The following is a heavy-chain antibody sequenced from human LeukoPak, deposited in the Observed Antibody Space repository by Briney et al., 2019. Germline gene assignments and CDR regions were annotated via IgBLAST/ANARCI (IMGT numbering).Heavy chain of an antibody. Sequence: ASVKVSCKASGYTFTSYGISWVRQAPGQGLEWMGWISAYNGNTNYAQKFQGRVTMTRDTSTGTVYMELSSLRSEDTAVYYCAREHRQQLVSDYWGQGTLVTVSS. J-gene: IGHJ4*02. CDR1: GYTFTSYG. V-gene: IGHV1-18*01. CDR3: AREHRQQLVSDY. D-gene: IGHD6-13*01. CDR2: ISAYNGNT.